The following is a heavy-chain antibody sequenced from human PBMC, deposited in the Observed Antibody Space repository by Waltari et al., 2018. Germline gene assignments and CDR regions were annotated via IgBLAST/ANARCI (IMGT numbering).Heavy chain of an antibody. D-gene: IGHD5-12*01. V-gene: IGHV4-59*01. J-gene: IGHJ3*02. CDR2: IYYSGST. Sequence: QVQLQESGPGLVKPSETLSLTCTVSGGSISSYYWSWIRQPPGKGLEWIGYIYYSGSTNYNPSLKSRVTISVDTSKNQFSLKLSSVTAADTAVYYCARVGDGYNFPEVGAFDIWGQGTMVTVSS. CDR1: GGSISSYY. CDR3: ARVGDGYNFPEVGAFDI.